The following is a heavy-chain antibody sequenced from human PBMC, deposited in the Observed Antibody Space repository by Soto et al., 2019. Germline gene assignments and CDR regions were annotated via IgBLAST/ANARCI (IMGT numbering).Heavy chain of an antibody. CDR2: IGDSGGAI. V-gene: IGHV3-11*01. CDR1: GFTFGDYY. D-gene: IGHD3-10*01. CDR3: AREGASGSHLLGGFDY. Sequence: QVLLEESGGGLVKPGGSLRLSCAASGFTFGDYYMIWIRQAPGKGLDWVAYIGDSGGAIFYADSVKGRFTISRDNAKNSLYLEMNSLRVEDTALYYCAREGASGSHLLGGFDYWGQGILVTVSS. J-gene: IGHJ4*02.